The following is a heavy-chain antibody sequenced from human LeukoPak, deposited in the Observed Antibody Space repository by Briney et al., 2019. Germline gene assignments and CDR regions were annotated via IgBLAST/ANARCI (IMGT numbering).Heavy chain of an antibody. J-gene: IGHJ4*02. D-gene: IGHD3-16*01. V-gene: IGHV3-7*01. Sequence: GGSLRLSCAASGFSFNSDWMDWVRQAPGKGLEWVANIKHDESEKNYLDSVKGRFTISRDNAQNSLYLQMNGLRVEDTAVYYCTSRLDDWGQGTLVTVSS. CDR1: GFSFNSDW. CDR2: IKHDESEK. CDR3: TSRLDD.